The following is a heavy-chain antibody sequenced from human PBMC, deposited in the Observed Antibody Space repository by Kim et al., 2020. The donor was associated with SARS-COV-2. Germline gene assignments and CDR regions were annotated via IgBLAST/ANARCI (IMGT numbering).Heavy chain of an antibody. CDR1: GFTFSNAW. J-gene: IGHJ5*02. D-gene: IGHD5-12*01. CDR3: ATDPDIVAIPPSAWFDP. CDR2: IKSKTDGGTT. Sequence: GGSLRLSCAASGFTFSNAWMSWVRQAPGKGLEWVGRIKSKTDGGTTDYAAPVKGRFTISRDDSKNTLYLQMNSLKTEDTAVYYCATDPDIVAIPPSAWFDPWGQGTLVTVSS. V-gene: IGHV3-15*01.